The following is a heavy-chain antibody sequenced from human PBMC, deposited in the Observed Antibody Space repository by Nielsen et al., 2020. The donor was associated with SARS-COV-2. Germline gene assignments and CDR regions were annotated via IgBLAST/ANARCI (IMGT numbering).Heavy chain of an antibody. D-gene: IGHD6-13*01. CDR2: INPNSGGT. J-gene: IGHJ5*02. Sequence: ASVKVSCKASGYTFTGYYMHWVRQAPGQGLEWMGWINPNSGGTNYAQKFQGRVTMTRDTSISTAYMELSRLRSDDTAVHYCARDPVIAAAALDPWGQGTLVTVSS. CDR3: ARDPVIAAAALDP. V-gene: IGHV1-2*02. CDR1: GYTFTGYY.